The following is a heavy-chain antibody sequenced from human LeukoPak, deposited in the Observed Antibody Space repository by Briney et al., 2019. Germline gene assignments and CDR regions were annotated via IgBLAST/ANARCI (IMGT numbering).Heavy chain of an antibody. CDR2: IHYSGGT. V-gene: IGHV4-39*02. J-gene: IGHJ4*02. CDR1: GGSISCSSYY. D-gene: IGHD5-12*01. CDR3: ARDPYSGYDSPDY. Sequence: PSETLSLTCSVSGGSISCSSYYWGWIRQPPGKGREWIGSIHYSGGTYYNPSLKSRVTISAATSTNHFSLKLRSVTAADTAVYYCARDPYSGYDSPDYWGQGTLVTVSS.